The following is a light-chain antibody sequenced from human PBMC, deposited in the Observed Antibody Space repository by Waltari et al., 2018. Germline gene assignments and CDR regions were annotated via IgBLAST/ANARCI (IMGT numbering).Light chain of an antibody. V-gene: IGKV3D-15*01. Sequence: EIVMTQSPATLSLSPGERATLSCRASQSVSSSLALYQQKPGQAPRLLIYGASSRATGIPDRFSGSGSGTDFTLTISSLEPEDVGVYYCLQRSNWPWTFGQGTKVEIK. J-gene: IGKJ1*01. CDR3: LQRSNWPWT. CDR2: GAS. CDR1: QSVSSS.